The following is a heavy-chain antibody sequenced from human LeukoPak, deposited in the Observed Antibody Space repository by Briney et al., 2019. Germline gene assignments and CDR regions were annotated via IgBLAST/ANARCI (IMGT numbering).Heavy chain of an antibody. CDR3: ARLAYCGGDCYSGAFDI. CDR2: IYYSGST. D-gene: IGHD2-21*02. V-gene: IGHV4-59*08. CDR1: GGSFSGYY. Sequence: SETLSLTCAVYGGSFSGYYWSWIRQPPGKGLEWIGYIYYSGSTNYNPSLKSRVTISVDTSKNQFSLKLSSVTAADTAVYYCARLAYCGGDCYSGAFDIWGQGTMVTVSS. J-gene: IGHJ3*02.